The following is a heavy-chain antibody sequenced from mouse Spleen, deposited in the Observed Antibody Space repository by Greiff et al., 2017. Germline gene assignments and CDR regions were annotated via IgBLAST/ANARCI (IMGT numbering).Heavy chain of an antibody. Sequence: EVQLVESGGGLVKPGGSLKLSCAASGFTFSDYYMYWVRQTPEKRLEWVATISDGGSYTYYPDSVKGRFTISRDNAKNNLYLQMSSLKSEDTAMYYCARGGHYYFDYWGQGTTLTVSS. V-gene: IGHV5-4*02. CDR1: GFTFSDYY. J-gene: IGHJ2*01. CDR2: ISDGGSYT. D-gene: IGHD2-13*01. CDR3: ARGGHYYFDY.